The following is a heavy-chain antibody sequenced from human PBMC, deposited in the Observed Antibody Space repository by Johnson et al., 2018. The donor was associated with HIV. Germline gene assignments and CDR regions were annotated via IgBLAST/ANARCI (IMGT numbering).Heavy chain of an antibody. D-gene: IGHD3-3*01. CDR1: GFSFSSYA. CDR3: ARVSRSGYYLVRVFDI. Sequence: VQLVESGGGVVQPGRSLRLSCAAYGFSFSSYAMHWVRQAPGKGLEWVAVISYDGINKYYADSVKGRFTISRDNSKNTLYLQMNSLRAEDTAVYYCARVSRSGYYLVRVFDIWGQGTMVTVSS. J-gene: IGHJ3*02. CDR2: ISYDGINK. V-gene: IGHV3-30-3*01.